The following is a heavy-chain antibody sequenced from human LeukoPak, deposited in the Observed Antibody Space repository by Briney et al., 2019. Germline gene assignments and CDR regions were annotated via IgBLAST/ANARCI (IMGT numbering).Heavy chain of an antibody. CDR1: GFTFSSYS. CDR3: ARDPYSGSYGDYYYYMDV. V-gene: IGHV3-21*01. J-gene: IGHJ6*03. CDR2: ITTSSTYI. D-gene: IGHD1-26*01. Sequence: GGSLRLSCAASGFTFSSYSMNWVRQAPRKGLERVSSITTSSTYIYYADSVKGRFTISRDNAKNSLYLQMNSLRAGDTAVYYCARDPYSGSYGDYYYYMDVWGKGTTVTISS.